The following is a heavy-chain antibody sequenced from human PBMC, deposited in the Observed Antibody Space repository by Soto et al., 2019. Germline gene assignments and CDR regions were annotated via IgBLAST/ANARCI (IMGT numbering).Heavy chain of an antibody. Sequence: GASVKVSSTASGGTFSSHNISWVRKSPGPGLEWMGRIIPILGIANYAQKFQGRVTITADKSTSTAYMELSSLRSEDTAVYYCARDGGIVPAAIGKRPYYYSSYMDVRGKGTTVTLSS. CDR1: GGTFSSHN. V-gene: IGHV1-69*04. CDR3: ARDGGIVPAAIGKRPYYYSSYMDV. D-gene: IGHD2-2*01. CDR2: IIPILGIA. J-gene: IGHJ6*03.